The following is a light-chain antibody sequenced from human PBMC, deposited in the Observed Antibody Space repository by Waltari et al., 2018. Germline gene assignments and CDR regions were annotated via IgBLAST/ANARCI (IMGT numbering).Light chain of an antibody. Sequence: DLQLTQSPSAMSASVGDRVTITCRASQGISNYLAWFHLRPGKAPKRLIYDASSLQSWVPSRFSGSGSGTEFTLTISSLQPEHFATYYCLHHIITQFTFGPGTNVDIK. J-gene: IGKJ3*01. V-gene: IGKV1-17*03. CDR2: DAS. CDR1: QGISNY. CDR3: LHHIITQFT.